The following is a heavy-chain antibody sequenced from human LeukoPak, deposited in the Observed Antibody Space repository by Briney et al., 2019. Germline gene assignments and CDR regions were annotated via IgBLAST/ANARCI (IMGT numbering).Heavy chain of an antibody. V-gene: IGHV1-2*02. J-gene: IGHJ5*02. D-gene: IGHD3-10*01. CDR2: INPNSGGT. CDR1: GYTFTDFC. CDR3: ARGSGGASTTLTNWFDP. Sequence: ASVTVSCKASGYTFTDFCIHWVRQAPGQGLEWMGWINPNSGGTNYAQKFQGRVTMTRDTSISTAYMELGSLTSDDTAVYYCARGSGGASTTLTNWFDPWGQGTLVTVSS.